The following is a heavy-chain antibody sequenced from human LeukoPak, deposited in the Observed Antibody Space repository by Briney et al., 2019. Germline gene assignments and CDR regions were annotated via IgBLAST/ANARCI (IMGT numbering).Heavy chain of an antibody. V-gene: IGHV4-39*01. Sequence: SETLSLTCTISGGSISSSSYYWGWIRQPPGKGLEWIGSIYYSGSTYYNPSLKSRVTISVDTSKNQFSLKLSSVTAADTAVYYCARGSRDTAMADNWFDPWGQGTLVTVSS. D-gene: IGHD5-18*01. CDR2: IYYSGST. J-gene: IGHJ5*02. CDR1: GGSISSSSYY. CDR3: ARGSRDTAMADNWFDP.